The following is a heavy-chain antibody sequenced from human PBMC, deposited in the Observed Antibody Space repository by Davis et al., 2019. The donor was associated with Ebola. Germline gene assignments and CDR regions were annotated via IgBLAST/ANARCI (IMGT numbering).Heavy chain of an antibody. D-gene: IGHD1-26*01. CDR1: GFTFLNYG. J-gene: IGHJ3*02. Sequence: GESLKISCSASGFTFLNYGMTWVRQAPGKGLEWVSTISNTFDTYYAGSVKGRFTVSRDNSKNTLYLQMNSLRAEDTAVYYCARDYRVGATGAFDIWGQGTMVTVSS. V-gene: IGHV3-23*01. CDR2: ISNTFDT. CDR3: ARDYRVGATGAFDI.